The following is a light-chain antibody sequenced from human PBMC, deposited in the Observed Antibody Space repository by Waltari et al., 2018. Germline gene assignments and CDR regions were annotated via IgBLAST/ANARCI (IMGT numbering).Light chain of an antibody. J-gene: IGKJ1*01. CDR1: EFVGNDY. V-gene: IGKV3-20*01. CDR2: DAS. CDR3: QQYYSSPWT. Sequence: DIVLTQSTRTLSWSPGERPTLSCRASEFVGNDYLAWYQQKPGQAPMLLIYDASRRATGTPDRFSGSGSGTDFSLTISRLEPEDFAVYYCQQYYSSPWTFGQGTKVDI.